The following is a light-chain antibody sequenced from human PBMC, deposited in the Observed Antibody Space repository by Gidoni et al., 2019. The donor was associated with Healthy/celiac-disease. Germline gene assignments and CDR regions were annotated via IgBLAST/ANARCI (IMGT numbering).Light chain of an antibody. Sequence: SYELTQPLSVSVALGQTARITCGGNNIGSKNVHWYQQKPGPAPVLVSYRDSNRPSGIPERFSGSNSGSTATLTISRAQAGDEADYYCQVWDSSTVVFGGGTNLTVL. CDR1: NIGSKN. J-gene: IGLJ2*01. CDR2: RDS. CDR3: QVWDSSTVV. V-gene: IGLV3-9*01.